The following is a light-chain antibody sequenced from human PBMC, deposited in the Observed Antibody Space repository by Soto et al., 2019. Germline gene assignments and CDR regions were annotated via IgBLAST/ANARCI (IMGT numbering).Light chain of an antibody. J-gene: IGLJ3*02. V-gene: IGLV2-14*01. CDR3: NSFTSSNTWV. CDR1: SSDVGGYNH. CDR2: EVS. Sequence: QSALTQPASVSGSPGQSIAISCTGTSSDVGGYNHVSWYQQHPGKAPKLMIFEVSNRPSGVSSRFSGSKSGNTASLTISGLQAEDEADYYCNSFTSSNTWVFGGGTQLTVL.